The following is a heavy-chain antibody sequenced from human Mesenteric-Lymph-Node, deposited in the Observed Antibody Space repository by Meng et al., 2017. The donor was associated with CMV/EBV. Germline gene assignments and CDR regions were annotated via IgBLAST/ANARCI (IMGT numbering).Heavy chain of an antibody. V-gene: IGHV1-2*06. D-gene: IGHD1-26*01. CDR3: ARDHEGFYSGSPKG. CDR2: INPNSGGT. J-gene: IGHJ4*02. CDR1: GYTFTDYY. Sequence: ASVKVSCKASGYTFTDYYIHWVRQAPGQGLEWMGRINPNSGGTSYAQKFQGRVTMTRDTSISTAYMELSRLRSDDTAVFYCARDHEGFYSGSPKGWGKGTLVTVSS.